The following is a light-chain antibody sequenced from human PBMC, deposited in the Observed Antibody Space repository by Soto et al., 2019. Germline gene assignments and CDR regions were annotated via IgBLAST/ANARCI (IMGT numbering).Light chain of an antibody. CDR3: MQSIKLPYT. V-gene: IGKV2D-29*01. J-gene: IGKJ2*01. CDR2: EVS. CDR1: QSLLHSDGKTY. Sequence: DIVLTQTPLFLSVTPGQPASISCRSTQSLLHSDGKTYFYWFLQKAGQPPQILIYEVSNRFSGVSDRLSGSGSGTDFTLKISRVEADDVGIYSCMQSIKLPYTFGQGTKLEIK.